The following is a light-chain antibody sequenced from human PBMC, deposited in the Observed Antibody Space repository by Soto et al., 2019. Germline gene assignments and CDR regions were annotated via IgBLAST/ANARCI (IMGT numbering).Light chain of an antibody. Sequence: EIVLTQSPATLSVSPGERATLSCRSSQSAYSSYLSWYQQKPGQAPRLLIYGASNRATGIPDRFSGSGSGTEFTLTISSLQPDDFATYYCQQYHTYLSFGGGTKVDIK. CDR1: QSAYSSY. V-gene: IGKV3D-7*01. J-gene: IGKJ4*01. CDR3: QQYHTYLS. CDR2: GAS.